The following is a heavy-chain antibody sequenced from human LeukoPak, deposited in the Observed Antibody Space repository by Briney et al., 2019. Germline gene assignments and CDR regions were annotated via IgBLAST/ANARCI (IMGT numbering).Heavy chain of an antibody. CDR3: ARAPAQLWFGELLFDP. V-gene: IGHV3-21*01. CDR2: ISSSSSYI. D-gene: IGHD3-10*01. CDR1: GFTFSSYS. J-gene: IGHJ5*02. Sequence: GGSLRLSCAASGFTFSSYSMNWLRQAPGKGLEWVSSISSSSSYIYYADSVKGRFTISRDNAKNSLYLQMNSLRAEDTAVYYCARAPAQLWFGELLFDPWGQGTLVTVSS.